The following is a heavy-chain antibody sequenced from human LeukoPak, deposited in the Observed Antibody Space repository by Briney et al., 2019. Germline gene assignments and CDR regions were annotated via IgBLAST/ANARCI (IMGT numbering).Heavy chain of an antibody. CDR1: GFTFSNYA. Sequence: PGGSLRLSCAASGFTFSNYAMTWVRQAPGKGLQWVSSISNSGGNAYYADSVKGRFTISRDNSKNTLYLQMSSLRAADTAVYYCARPLSGNYCPYDYWGQGTLVTVSS. D-gene: IGHD1-26*01. J-gene: IGHJ4*02. CDR2: ISNSGGNA. V-gene: IGHV3-23*01. CDR3: ARPLSGNYCPYDY.